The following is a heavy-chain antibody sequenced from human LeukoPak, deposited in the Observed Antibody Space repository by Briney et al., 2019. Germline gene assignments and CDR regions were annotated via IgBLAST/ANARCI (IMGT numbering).Heavy chain of an antibody. CDR3: ARGSTYYDSSGQVPFDY. CDR1: GFTFSTYS. J-gene: IGHJ4*02. V-gene: IGHV3-48*01. CDR2: ISSSSSTI. D-gene: IGHD3-22*01. Sequence: PGGSLRLSCAASGFTFSTYSMNWVRQAPGKGPEWVSYISSSSSTIYYADSVKGRFTISRDNAKNSLYLQMNSLRAEDTAVYHCARGSTYYDSSGQVPFDYWGQGTLVTVSS.